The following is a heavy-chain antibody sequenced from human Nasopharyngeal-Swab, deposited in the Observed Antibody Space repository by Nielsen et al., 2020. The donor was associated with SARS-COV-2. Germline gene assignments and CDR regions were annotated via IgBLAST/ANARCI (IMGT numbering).Heavy chain of an antibody. Sequence: ESLKISCAASGFTFSDYNMNWVRQAPGKGLEWVSAISNSSRYIYQADSVKGRFTISRDNAKNSLYLQMNSLRAEATAVYYCARAGGVSSAEYFQHWGKGTLVTVSS. CDR2: ISNSSRYI. CDR3: ARAGGVSSAEYFQH. D-gene: IGHD1-26*01. CDR1: GFTFSDYN. V-gene: IGHV3-21*01. J-gene: IGHJ1*01.